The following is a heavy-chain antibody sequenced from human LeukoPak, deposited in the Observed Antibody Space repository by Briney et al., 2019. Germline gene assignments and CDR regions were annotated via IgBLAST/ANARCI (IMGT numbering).Heavy chain of an antibody. Sequence: SETLSLTCAVYGGSFSGYYWSWIRQPPGKGLEWIGEINHSGSTNYNPSLKSRVTISVDTSKNQFSPKLSSVTAADTAVYYCARGRYNWNYVAFDIWGRGTMVTVSS. CDR1: GGSFSGYY. CDR3: ARGRYNWNYVAFDI. D-gene: IGHD1-7*01. J-gene: IGHJ3*02. CDR2: INHSGST. V-gene: IGHV4-34*01.